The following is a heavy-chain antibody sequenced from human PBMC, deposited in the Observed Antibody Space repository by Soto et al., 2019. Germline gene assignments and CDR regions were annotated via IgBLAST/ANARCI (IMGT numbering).Heavy chain of an antibody. CDR1: GFTFSSYG. CDR2: IWDDGSNK. CDR3: ASGKSGYLFAY. D-gene: IGHD5-12*01. Sequence: QVQLVESGGGVVQPGRSLRLSCAASGFTFSSYGMHWVRQAPGKGLEWVAVIWDDGSNKYYADSVKGRFTISRDNSTHTLYLQMNTLSAAATAVYYCASGKSGYLFAYWGQGTLVTVSS. J-gene: IGHJ4*02. V-gene: IGHV3-33*01.